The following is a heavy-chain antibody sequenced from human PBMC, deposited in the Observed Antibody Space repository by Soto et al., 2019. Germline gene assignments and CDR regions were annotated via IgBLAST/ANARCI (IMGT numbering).Heavy chain of an antibody. CDR2: ISDSGRT. CDR3: ARVSTTWLPYYGIDV. Sequence: PSETLSLTCTVSGASIDYYYWSWIRQPPGKGLEWIGDISDSGRTNYNPSLRSRVTISVDTSKNQVSLRLNSVTAADTAVYYCARVSTTWLPYYGIDVWGQGTTVTVSS. D-gene: IGHD2-2*01. V-gene: IGHV4-59*01. CDR1: GASIDYYY. J-gene: IGHJ6*02.